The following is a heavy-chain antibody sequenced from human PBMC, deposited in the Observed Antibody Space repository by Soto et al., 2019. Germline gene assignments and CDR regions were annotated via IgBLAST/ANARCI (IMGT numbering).Heavy chain of an antibody. V-gene: IGHV3-30*18. CDR3: AKDLLYYYDSSGYYPDY. D-gene: IGHD3-22*01. CDR2: ISYDGSNK. CDR1: GFTFSSYG. Sequence: QVQLVESGGGVVQPGRSLRLSCAASGFTFSSYGMHWVRQAPGKGLEWVAVISYDGSNKYYADSVKGRFTISRDNSKNVLYLQMNSLRAEDTAVYYCAKDLLYYYDSSGYYPDYWGQGTLVTVSS. J-gene: IGHJ4*02.